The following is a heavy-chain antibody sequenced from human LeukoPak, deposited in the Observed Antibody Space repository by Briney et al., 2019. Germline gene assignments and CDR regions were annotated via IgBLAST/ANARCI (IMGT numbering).Heavy chain of an antibody. V-gene: IGHV6-1*01. Sequence: SQTLSLTCAISGDSVSSNSAGWNWIRQSPSRGLEWLGRTYYRSKWSNDYAVSVKSRVIINTDTSKSQFSLQLNSVTPEDTAVYYCARRRGTAQAFDYWGQGTLVTVSS. CDR1: GDSVSSNSAG. CDR3: ARRRGTAQAFDY. D-gene: IGHD6-13*01. J-gene: IGHJ4*02. CDR2: TYYRSKWSN.